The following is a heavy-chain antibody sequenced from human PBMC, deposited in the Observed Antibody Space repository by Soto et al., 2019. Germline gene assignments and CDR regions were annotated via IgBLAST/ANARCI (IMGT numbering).Heavy chain of an antibody. D-gene: IGHD6-13*01. Sequence: PSETLSLTCTVSGGSISSSSYYWGWIRQPPGKGLEWIGSIYYSGSTYYNPSLKSRVTISVDTSKNQFALKLSSVTAADTAVYYCARGRARIAAAWDYFDYWGQGTLVTVSS. CDR2: IYYSGST. CDR1: GGSISSSSYY. V-gene: IGHV4-39*06. J-gene: IGHJ4*02. CDR3: ARGRARIAAAWDYFDY.